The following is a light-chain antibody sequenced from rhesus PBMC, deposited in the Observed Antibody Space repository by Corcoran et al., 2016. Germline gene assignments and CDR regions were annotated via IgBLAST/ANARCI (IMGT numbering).Light chain of an antibody. CDR2: SAD. CDR3: QQHNSYPLT. J-gene: IGKJ4*01. CDR1: QGISNY. V-gene: IGKV1S14*01. Sequence: DIQMTQSPSSLSASVGDTVTITCRASQGISNYLAWYQQKPGKAPNPLIYSADNLESGVPSRFRGSGSVTDFTLTISSLQPEDSAIEYCQQHNSYPLTFGGGTKGELK.